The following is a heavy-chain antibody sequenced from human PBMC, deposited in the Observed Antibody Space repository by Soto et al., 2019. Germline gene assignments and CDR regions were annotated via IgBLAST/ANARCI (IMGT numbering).Heavy chain of an antibody. J-gene: IGHJ4*02. CDR2: ISYDGSNK. V-gene: IGHV3-30*18. CDR3: AKDQGYVWGSYTHDY. D-gene: IGHD3-16*01. CDR1: GFTFSSYG. Sequence: GGSLRLSCAASGFTFSSYGMHWVRQAPGKGLEWVAVISYDGSNKYYADSVKGRFTISRDNSKNTLYLQMNSLRAEDTAVYYCAKDQGYVWGSYTHDYWGQGTLVTVSS.